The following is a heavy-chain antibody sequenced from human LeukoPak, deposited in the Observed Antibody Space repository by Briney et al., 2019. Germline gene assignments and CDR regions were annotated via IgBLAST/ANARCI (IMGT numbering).Heavy chain of an antibody. D-gene: IGHD6-19*01. CDR3: ARDAGYSSGPDAFDI. V-gene: IGHV3-21*01. CDR1: TFIFGSYS. Sequence: GGSLRLSCVGSTFIFGSYSMNWVRQAPGKGLEWVSYISETSSHRYYADSVKGRFTISRDNAKNSLYLQMNSLRAEDTAVYYCARDAGYSSGPDAFDIWGQGTMVTVSS. J-gene: IGHJ3*02. CDR2: ISETSSHR.